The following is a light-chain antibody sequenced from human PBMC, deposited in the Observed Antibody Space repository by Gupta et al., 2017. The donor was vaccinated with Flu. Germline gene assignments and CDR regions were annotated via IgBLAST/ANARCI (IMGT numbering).Light chain of an antibody. CDR1: QSVSSN. CDR3: QQYENWPRT. CDR2: GAS. J-gene: IGKJ1*01. V-gene: IGKV3-15*01. Sequence: EIVMTQSPDTLSVSPGERATLSCRASQSVSSNLAWYQQKPGQAPRLLIYGASTRATGIPARFSGSGSGTEFTLTISSLQSEDFAVYHCQQYENWPRTCGQGTKVEIK.